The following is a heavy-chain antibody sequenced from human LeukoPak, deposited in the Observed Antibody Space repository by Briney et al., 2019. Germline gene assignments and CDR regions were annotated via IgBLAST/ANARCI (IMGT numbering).Heavy chain of an antibody. V-gene: IGHV3-23*01. J-gene: IGHJ4*02. CDR1: GFIFSRYA. CDR2: ISGSAVST. CDR3: AKDWEDSSGWSNFDY. Sequence: GGSLRLSCAASGFIFSRYAMTWVRQPPGRGLEWVSSISGSAVSTYYADSVKGRFTISRDNSKNTLYLQMNSLRAEDTAVYYCAKDWEDSSGWSNFDYWGQGSLVTVYS. D-gene: IGHD6-19*01.